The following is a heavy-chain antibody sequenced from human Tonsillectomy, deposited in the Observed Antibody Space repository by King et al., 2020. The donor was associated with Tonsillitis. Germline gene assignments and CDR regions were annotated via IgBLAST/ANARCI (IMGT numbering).Heavy chain of an antibody. CDR3: ARVIRRYYDSSGYPDAFDI. J-gene: IGHJ3*02. Sequence: QLVQSGAEVKKPGASVKVSCKASGYTFTSYDINWVRQATGQGLEWMGWMNPNSGNTGYAQKFQGRVTMTRNTSISTAYMELSSLRSEDTAVYYCARVIRRYYDSSGYPDAFDIGGQGTMVTVSS. D-gene: IGHD3-22*01. CDR2: MNPNSGNT. V-gene: IGHV1-8*02. CDR1: GYTFTSYD.